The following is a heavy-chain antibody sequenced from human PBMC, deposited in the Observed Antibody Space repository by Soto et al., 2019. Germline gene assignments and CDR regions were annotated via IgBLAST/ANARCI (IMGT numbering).Heavy chain of an antibody. Sequence: GPEVKKPGASVKVSCRASGYTFSSFGISWVRQAPGQGLEWMGWISAYNGNTNYAQSLQGRVTMTTDTSTGTAYMKLRSLRSDDTAVYYCARDLTLVRGVIIWLFDYWGQGTLVTVSS. D-gene: IGHD3-10*01. V-gene: IGHV1-18*04. J-gene: IGHJ4*02. CDR3: ARDLTLVRGVIIWLFDY. CDR2: ISAYNGNT. CDR1: GYTFSSFG.